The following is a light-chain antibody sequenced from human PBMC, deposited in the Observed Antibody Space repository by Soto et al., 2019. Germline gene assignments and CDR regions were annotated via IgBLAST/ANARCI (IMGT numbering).Light chain of an antibody. J-gene: IGKJ1*01. V-gene: IGKV3-20*01. CDR2: GAS. CDR1: QSISSSY. CDR3: QQYGSSRGT. Sequence: EIVLTQSPGTLSLSPGKRATLSCRASQSISSSYLAWYQQRPGQAPRLLIYGASSRATGIPDRFSGSGSGTEFTLTISRLEPEDFAVYYCQQYGSSRGTFGQGTKVDIK.